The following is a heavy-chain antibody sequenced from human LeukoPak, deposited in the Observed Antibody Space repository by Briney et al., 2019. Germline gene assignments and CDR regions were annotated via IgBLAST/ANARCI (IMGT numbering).Heavy chain of an antibody. CDR1: GFTLSSYA. J-gene: IGHJ4*02. Sequence: GGSLRLSCAASGFTLSSYAMSWVRQAPGKGLEWVSAISGSGSSTYYADSVKGRFAISRDNSKNTLYLQMNSLRAGDTAVYYCAKDSDYGDPDYWGQGTLVTVSS. CDR2: ISGSGSST. V-gene: IGHV3-23*01. D-gene: IGHD4-17*01. CDR3: AKDSDYGDPDY.